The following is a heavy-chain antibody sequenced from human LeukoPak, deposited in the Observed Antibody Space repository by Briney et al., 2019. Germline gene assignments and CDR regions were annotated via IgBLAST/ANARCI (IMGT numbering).Heavy chain of an antibody. CDR1: GGSISNYY. Sequence: SETLSLTCTVSGGSISNYYWSWVRQPSGKGLEWMGYIDNSGSITYNPSLKSGVTISVDMSKNQFSLKLTSVTAADTAVYYCTRRGFMDAWGKGTTVTVSS. J-gene: IGHJ6*03. CDR2: IDNSGSI. CDR3: TRRGFMDA. V-gene: IGHV4-59*01.